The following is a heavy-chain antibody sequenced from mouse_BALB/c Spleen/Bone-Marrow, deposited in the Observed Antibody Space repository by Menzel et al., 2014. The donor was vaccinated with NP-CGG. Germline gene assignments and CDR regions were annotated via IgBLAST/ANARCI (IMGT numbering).Heavy chain of an antibody. Sequence: LQQSGSELVRPGASVKLSCKASGYTFTSYWMHWVKQRPGQGLERIGNIYPGSGTAKYDEKFKNKATLTVDTSSSTAYMQLSSLTSEDSAVYYCARFDGYDVGFAYWGQGTLVTVS. CDR1: GYTFTSYW. CDR3: ARFDGYDVGFAY. CDR2: IYPGSGTA. D-gene: IGHD2-2*01. V-gene: IGHV1S22*01. J-gene: IGHJ3*01.